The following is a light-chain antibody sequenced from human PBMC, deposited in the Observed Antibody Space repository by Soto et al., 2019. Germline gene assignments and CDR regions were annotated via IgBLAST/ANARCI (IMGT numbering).Light chain of an antibody. CDR2: AAS. Sequence: DIQMTQSPSSLSASVGDRVNMTCRASRSISRYLSWYQQKPGKAPNLLIYAASRLQSGVPSRFSGAGSGTDFTLTIGNLHPEDFAIYYCKQSYSSQWTFGQGTKVEI. J-gene: IGKJ1*01. V-gene: IGKV1-39*01. CDR1: RSISRY. CDR3: KQSYSSQWT.